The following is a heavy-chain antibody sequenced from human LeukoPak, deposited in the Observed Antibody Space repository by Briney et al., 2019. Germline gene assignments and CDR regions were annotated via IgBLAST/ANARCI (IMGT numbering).Heavy chain of an antibody. D-gene: IGHD4-23*01. J-gene: IGHJ4*02. CDR1: GFTVSSNY. CDR2: IYSGGST. V-gene: IGHV3-53*01. CDR3: ARAADYGGRFDY. Sequence: GGSLRLSCAASGFTVSSNYMSWVRQAPGKGLEWVSVIYSGGSTYYADSVKGRFTISRDNSKNTLYLQMNSLRAEDTAVYHCARAADYGGRFDYWGQGTLVTVSS.